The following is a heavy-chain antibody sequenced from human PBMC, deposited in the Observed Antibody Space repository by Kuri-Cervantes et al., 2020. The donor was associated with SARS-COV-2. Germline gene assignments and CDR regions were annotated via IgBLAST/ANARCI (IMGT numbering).Heavy chain of an antibody. Sequence: GESLKISCAASGFTFSSYWMSWVRQAPGKGLEWVAVISYDGSNKYYADSVKGRFTISRDNSKNTLYLQMNSLRAEDTAVYYCAREVVVPAAGFDPWGQGTLVTVSS. V-gene: IGHV3-30-3*01. CDR3: AREVVVPAAGFDP. CDR2: ISYDGSNK. CDR1: GFTFSSYW. D-gene: IGHD2-2*01. J-gene: IGHJ5*02.